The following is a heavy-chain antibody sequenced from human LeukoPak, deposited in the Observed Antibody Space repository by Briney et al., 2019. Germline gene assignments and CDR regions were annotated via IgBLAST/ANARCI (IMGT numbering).Heavy chain of an antibody. Sequence: SETLSLTCVVSGGSVSGYYWGWIRQPPGRGLEWIGYVYYSGSTNYNPSFKSRITISVDTSRNQFSQQLSAVTAADTAVYYCARIHRYCSGGACYVLDNWGQGTLVAASS. CDR3: ARIHRYCSGGACYVLDN. CDR1: GGSVSGYY. J-gene: IGHJ4*02. D-gene: IGHD2-15*01. V-gene: IGHV4-59*02. CDR2: VYYSGST.